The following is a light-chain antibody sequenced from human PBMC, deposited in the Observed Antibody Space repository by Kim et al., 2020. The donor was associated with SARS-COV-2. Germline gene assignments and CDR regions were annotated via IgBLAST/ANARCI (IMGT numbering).Light chain of an antibody. J-gene: IGLJ1*01. CDR1: RSDVGAYIY. CDR3: CSYAGAYTYV. V-gene: IGLV2-11*01. CDR2: DVT. Sequence: QSALTQPRSVSGSPGQSVTISCTGTRSDVGAYIYVSWYQQYPGKAPKLIIYDVTERPSGVPDRFSGSKSGSTASLTISGLQAEDEADYYCCSYAGAYTYVFGSGTKVTVL.